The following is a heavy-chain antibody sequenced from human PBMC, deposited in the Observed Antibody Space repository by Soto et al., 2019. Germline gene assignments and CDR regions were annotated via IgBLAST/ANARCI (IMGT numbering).Heavy chain of an antibody. J-gene: IGHJ6*02. D-gene: IGHD6-19*01. V-gene: IGHV4-39*02. CDR2: IYYSGST. Sequence: SETLSLTCTVSGGSISSSSYYWGWIRQPPGKGLEWIGSIYYSGSTYYNPSLKSRVTISVDTSKNQFPLKLSSVTAADTAVYYCARDSIAVADHYYYYGMDVWGQGTTVTVSS. CDR3: ARDSIAVADHYYYYGMDV. CDR1: GGSISSSSYY.